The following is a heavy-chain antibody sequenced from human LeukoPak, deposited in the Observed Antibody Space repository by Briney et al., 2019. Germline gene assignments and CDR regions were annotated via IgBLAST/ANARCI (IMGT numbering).Heavy chain of an antibody. D-gene: IGHD6-19*01. CDR1: GLTFSSYW. V-gene: IGHV3-23*01. Sequence: GGSLRLSCAASGLTFSSYWMHWVRQAPGKGLEWVSAISGSGGSTYYADSVKGRFIISRDNSKNTLYLQMNSLRAEDTAVYYCAKNEVGSGWYQLDYWGQGTLVTVSS. CDR3: AKNEVGSGWYQLDY. J-gene: IGHJ4*02. CDR2: ISGSGGST.